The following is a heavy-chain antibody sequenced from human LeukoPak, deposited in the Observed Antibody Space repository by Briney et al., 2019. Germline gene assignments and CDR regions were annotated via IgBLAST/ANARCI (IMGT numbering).Heavy chain of an antibody. V-gene: IGHV4-59*12. CDR2: IYSSGST. D-gene: IGHD1-1*01. J-gene: IGHJ4*02. CDR1: GGSLSGYY. Sequence: SETLSLTCSVSGGSLSGYYWSWIRQTPGKGLEWIGYIYSSGSTNYNRALQSRVTISLDTAKNQFSLSVTSVTAADTAMYFCARRISSWNVYIDKWGQGIQVTVSS. CDR3: ARRISSWNVYIDK.